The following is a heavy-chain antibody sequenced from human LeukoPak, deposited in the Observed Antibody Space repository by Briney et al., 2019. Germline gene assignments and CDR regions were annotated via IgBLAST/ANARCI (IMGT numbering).Heavy chain of an antibody. J-gene: IGHJ4*02. Sequence: SETLSLTCTVSGYSISSGYYWGWIRQPPGKGLEWIGSIYHSGSTYYNPSLKSRVTISLDMSKNQFSLKLSSVTAADTAVYYCARDHYYDSSGYCDYWGQGTLVTASS. D-gene: IGHD3-22*01. V-gene: IGHV4-38-2*02. CDR3: ARDHYYDSSGYCDY. CDR2: IYHSGST. CDR1: GYSISSGYY.